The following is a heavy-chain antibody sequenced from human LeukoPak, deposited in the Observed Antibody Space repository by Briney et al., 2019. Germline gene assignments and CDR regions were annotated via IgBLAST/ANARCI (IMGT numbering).Heavy chain of an antibody. CDR1: GFTFSSYE. CDR2: ISSSGSTI. Sequence: GGSLRLSCAASGFTFSSYEMNWVRQAPGKGLEWVSYISSSGSTIYYADSVKGRFTISRDNAKNSLYLQMNSLRAEDTAVYYCARARGYSSYDSPMDDYWGQGTLVTVSS. J-gene: IGHJ4*02. CDR3: ARARGYSSYDSPMDDY. V-gene: IGHV3-48*03. D-gene: IGHD5-12*01.